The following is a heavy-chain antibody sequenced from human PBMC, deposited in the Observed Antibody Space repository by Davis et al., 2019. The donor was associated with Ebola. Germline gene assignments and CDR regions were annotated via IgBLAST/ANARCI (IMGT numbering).Heavy chain of an antibody. J-gene: IGHJ4*02. CDR2: IYYSGST. CDR1: GGSFSGYY. D-gene: IGHD5-24*01. V-gene: IGHV4-59*01. Sequence: PGGSLRLSCAVYGGSFSGYYWSWIRQPPGKGLEWIGYIYYSGSTNYKPSLMSRVTISVDTSKNQFSLKMTSVTAADTAVYYCARGVEMATIGFDYWGQGTLVTVSS. CDR3: ARGVEMATIGFDY.